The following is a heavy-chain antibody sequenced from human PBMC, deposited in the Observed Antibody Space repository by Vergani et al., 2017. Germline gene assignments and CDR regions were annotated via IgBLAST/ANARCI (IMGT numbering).Heavy chain of an antibody. CDR3: ARGVAGTRDY. CDR1: GGTFSSYA. J-gene: IGHJ4*02. CDR2: INPNTGDT. D-gene: IGHD1-7*01. Sequence: QVQLVQSGAEVKKPGSSVKVSCKASGGTFSSYAISWVRQAPGHGLEWMGWINPNTGDTNYVQKFEGWVTMTRDTSISTAYMELSRLKSDDSAVYYCARGVAGTRDYWGQGTLVTVSS. V-gene: IGHV1-2*04.